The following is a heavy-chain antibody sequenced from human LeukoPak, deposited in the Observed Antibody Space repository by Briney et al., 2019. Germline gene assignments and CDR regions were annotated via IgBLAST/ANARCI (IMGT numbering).Heavy chain of an antibody. D-gene: IGHD2-15*01. CDR3: ASGKAAAGIDY. V-gene: IGHV4-59*01. CDR1: GGSISSYY. CDR2: IYYSGST. Sequence: SETLSLTCTVSGGSISSYYWSWIRQPPGKGLEWIGYIYYSGSTNYNPSLKSRVTISVDTSKNQFSLKLSSVTAADTAVYYCASGKAAAGIDYWGQGTLVTVSS. J-gene: IGHJ4*02.